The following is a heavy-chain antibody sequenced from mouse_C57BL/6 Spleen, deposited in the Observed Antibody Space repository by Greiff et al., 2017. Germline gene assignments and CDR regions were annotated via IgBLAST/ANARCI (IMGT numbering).Heavy chain of an antibody. D-gene: IGHD1-1*01. CDR2: IYPGGGYT. J-gene: IGHJ2*01. Sequence: QVQLQQSGAELVRPGTSVKMSCKASGYTFTNYWIGWAKQRPGHGLEWIGDIYPGGGYTNYNEKFKGKATLTADKSSSTAYMQFRSLTSEDSAIYYCARSGYYGSSPFDYWGQGTTLTVSS. V-gene: IGHV1-63*01. CDR3: ARSGYYGSSPFDY. CDR1: GYTFTNYW.